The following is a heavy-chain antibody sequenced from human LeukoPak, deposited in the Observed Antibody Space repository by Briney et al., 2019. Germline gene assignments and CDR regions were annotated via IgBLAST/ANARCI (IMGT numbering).Heavy chain of an antibody. Sequence: WASVKVSCKASGYTFTSYDINWVRQATGQGLEWMGWMNPNSGNTGYAQKFQGRVTMTRNTSISTAYMELSSLRSEDTAVYYCARGGSGWYGNNWFDPWGQGTLVTASS. CDR2: MNPNSGNT. J-gene: IGHJ5*02. CDR1: GYTFTSYD. D-gene: IGHD6-19*01. V-gene: IGHV1-8*01. CDR3: ARGGSGWYGNNWFDP.